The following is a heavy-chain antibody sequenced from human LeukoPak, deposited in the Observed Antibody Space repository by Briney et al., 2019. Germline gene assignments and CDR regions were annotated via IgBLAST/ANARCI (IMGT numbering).Heavy chain of an antibody. CDR1: GGSISNINYY. V-gene: IGHV4-39*07. CDR2: IYYSGST. D-gene: IGHD6-13*01. Sequence: SETLSLTCTVSGGSISNINYYWGWIRQPPGKGLEWIGNIYYSGSTYYNPSLKSRVTISVDTSKNQFSLKLSSVTAADTAVYYCARDSSSSWYNWFDPWGQGTLVTVSS. CDR3: ARDSSSSWYNWFDP. J-gene: IGHJ5*02.